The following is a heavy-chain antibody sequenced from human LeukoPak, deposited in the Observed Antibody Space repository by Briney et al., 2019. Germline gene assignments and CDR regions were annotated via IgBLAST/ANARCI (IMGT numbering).Heavy chain of an antibody. D-gene: IGHD3-10*01. J-gene: IGHJ3*02. Sequence: SVKVSCKASGGTFSSYAISWVRQAPGQGLEWMGGIIPIFGTANYAQKFQGRVTITADKSTSTAYMELSSLRSEDTAVYYCARGLIGGSGSFEAFGIWGQGTMVTVPS. CDR1: GGTFSSYA. CDR3: ARGLIGGSGSFEAFGI. CDR2: IIPIFGTA. V-gene: IGHV1-69*06.